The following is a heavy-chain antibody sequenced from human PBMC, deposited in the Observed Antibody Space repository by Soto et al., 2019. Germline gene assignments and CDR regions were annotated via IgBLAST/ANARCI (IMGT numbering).Heavy chain of an antibody. D-gene: IGHD1-26*01. CDR1: GASISSYY. CDR3: ARYSGRYSYNWFDP. J-gene: IGHJ5*02. Sequence: PSEPLSLTCTVSGASISSYYWSWIRQPPGKGLEWIGYIYYSGTTNYNPSLKSRVTISVDTSKNQFSLKLSSVTAADTAVYYCARYSGRYSYNWFDPWGQGTLVTVSS. V-gene: IGHV4-59*01. CDR2: IYYSGTT.